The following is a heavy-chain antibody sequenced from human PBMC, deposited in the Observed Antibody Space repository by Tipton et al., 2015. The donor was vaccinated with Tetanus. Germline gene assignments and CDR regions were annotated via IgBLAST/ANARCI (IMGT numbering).Heavy chain of an antibody. Sequence: GLVKPSETLSLTCNVSGDSMTDFYWSWIRQPPGKGLEWIAYIFYSGRTQHNPSLKSRVTISVDTAKNQFSLQLRSVTAADTDVYYCARTTRRWLHPDFWGPGTLVTVSS. CDR1: GDSMTDFY. J-gene: IGHJ4*02. D-gene: IGHD5-24*01. CDR3: ARTTRRWLHPDF. V-gene: IGHV4-59*01. CDR2: IFYSGRT.